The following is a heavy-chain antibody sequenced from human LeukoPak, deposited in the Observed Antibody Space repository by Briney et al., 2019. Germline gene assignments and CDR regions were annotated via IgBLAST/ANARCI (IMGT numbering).Heavy chain of an antibody. CDR3: ARDSPSSGYYYGTFDY. Sequence: ASVKVSCKASGYTFTGYHMHWVRQAPGQGLEWMGWINPNSGGTNYAQKFQGRVTMTRDKSISTAYMELSRLRSDDTAVYYCARDSPSSGYYYGTFDYWGQGTLVTVSS. J-gene: IGHJ4*02. V-gene: IGHV1-2*02. CDR1: GYTFTGYH. CDR2: INPNSGGT. D-gene: IGHD3-22*01.